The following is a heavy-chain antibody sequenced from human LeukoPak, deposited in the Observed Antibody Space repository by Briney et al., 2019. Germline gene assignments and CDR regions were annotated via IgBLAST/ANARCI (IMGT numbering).Heavy chain of an antibody. CDR3: ARGVIPYIPFDY. V-gene: IGHV4-59*01. CDR2: ISYSGNT. Sequence: SETLSLTCTVSGGSISNYYWTWIRQPPGKGLEWIGFISYSGNTNYNPSLKSRVTISLDTSKNQFSLKLISVTAADTAVYYCARGVIPYIPFDYWGQGTLVTVSS. J-gene: IGHJ4*02. CDR1: GGSISNYY. D-gene: IGHD3-10*01.